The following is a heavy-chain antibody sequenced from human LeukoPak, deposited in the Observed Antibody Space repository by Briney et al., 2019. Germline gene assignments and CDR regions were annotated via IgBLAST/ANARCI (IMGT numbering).Heavy chain of an antibody. D-gene: IGHD3-16*01. V-gene: IGHV4-59*01. CDR3: ARGGDDYVWGSPNWFDP. CDR2: IYYSGST. Sequence: SETLSLTCTVSGGSISSYYWSWIRQPPGKGLEWVGYIYYSGSTNYNPSPKSRVTISLDTSKNQFSLKLSSVTAADTAVYYCARGGDDYVWGSPNWFDPWGQGTLVTVSS. CDR1: GGSISSYY. J-gene: IGHJ5*02.